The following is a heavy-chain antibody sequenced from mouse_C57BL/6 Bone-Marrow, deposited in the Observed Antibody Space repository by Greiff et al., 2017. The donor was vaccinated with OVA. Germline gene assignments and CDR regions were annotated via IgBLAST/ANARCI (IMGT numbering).Heavy chain of an antibody. V-gene: IGHV3-6*01. Sequence: EVQLQQSGPGLVKPSQSLSLTCSVTGYSITSGYYWNWIRQFPGNKLEWMGYISYDGSNNYNPSLKNRISITRDTSKNQLFLKLNSVTTEDTATYYCARGALYPGDYWGQGTTLTVSS. CDR1: GYSITSGYY. CDR3: ARGALYPGDY. D-gene: IGHD2-1*01. J-gene: IGHJ2*01. CDR2: ISYDGSN.